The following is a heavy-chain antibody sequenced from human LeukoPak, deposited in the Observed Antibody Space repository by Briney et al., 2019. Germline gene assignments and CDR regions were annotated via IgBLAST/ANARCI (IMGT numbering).Heavy chain of an antibody. CDR3: ARGSFPRGSSSRYFQH. V-gene: IGHV1-8*03. J-gene: IGHJ1*01. CDR1: GYTFTSYD. D-gene: IGHD6-6*01. Sequence: GASVKVSCKASGYTFTSYDINWVRQATGQGLEWMGWMNPNSGNTGYAQKFQGRVTITRNTSISTAYMELSSLRSEDTAVYYCARGSFPRGSSSRYFQHWGQGTLVTVSS. CDR2: MNPNSGNT.